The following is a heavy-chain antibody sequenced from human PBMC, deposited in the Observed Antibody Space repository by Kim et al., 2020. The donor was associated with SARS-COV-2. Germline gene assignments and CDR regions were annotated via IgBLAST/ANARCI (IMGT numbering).Heavy chain of an antibody. D-gene: IGHD2-15*01. J-gene: IGHJ4*02. CDR3: ARDRVVTPDY. Sequence: STYYNPSLKSRVTISVDTSKNQFSLKLSYVTAADTAVYYCARDRVVTPDYWGQGTLVTVSS. CDR2: ST. V-gene: IGHV4-30-2*04.